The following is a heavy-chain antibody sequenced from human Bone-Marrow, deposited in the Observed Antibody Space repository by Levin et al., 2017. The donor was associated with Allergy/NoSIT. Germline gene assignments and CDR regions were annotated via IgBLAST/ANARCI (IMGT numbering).Heavy chain of an antibody. D-gene: IGHD4-23*01. J-gene: IGHJ5*02. CDR1: GGSFSDYY. CDR2: INHSGST. V-gene: IGHV4-34*01. Sequence: PSETLSLTCAVYGGSFSDYYWSWIRQSPGKGLEWIGEINHSGSTNYNPSLKSRVTISVDTSKNQFSLKLSSVTAADTAVYYCASGYGGNSDKNNWFDPWGQGTPVTVSS. CDR3: ASGYGGNSDKNNWFDP.